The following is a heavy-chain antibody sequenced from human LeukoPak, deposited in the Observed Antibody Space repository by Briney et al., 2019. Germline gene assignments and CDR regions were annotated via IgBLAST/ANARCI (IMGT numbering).Heavy chain of an antibody. Sequence: AASVKVSCKASGYTFTSYDINWVRQATGQGLEWMGWMNPNSGNTGYAQKFQGRVTMTRNTSISTAYMELSSLRSEDTAVYYCARVGIAARTDFDYCGQGTLVTVSS. CDR1: GYTFTSYD. CDR3: ARVGIAARTDFDY. V-gene: IGHV1-8*01. J-gene: IGHJ4*02. D-gene: IGHD6-6*01. CDR2: MNPNSGNT.